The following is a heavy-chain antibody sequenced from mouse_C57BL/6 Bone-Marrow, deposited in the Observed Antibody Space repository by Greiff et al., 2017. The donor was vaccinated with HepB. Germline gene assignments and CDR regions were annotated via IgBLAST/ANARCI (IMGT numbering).Heavy chain of an antibody. CDR1: GFSFNTYA. Sequence: EVQRVESGGGLVQPKGSLKLSCAASGFSFNTYAMNWVRQAPGKGLEWVARIRSKSNNYATYYADSVKDRFTISRDDSESMLYLQMNNLKTEDTAMYYCVRQRAYYSNPSMDYWGQGTSVTVSS. D-gene: IGHD2-5*01. CDR3: VRQRAYYSNPSMDY. V-gene: IGHV10-1*01. CDR2: IRSKSNNYAT. J-gene: IGHJ4*01.